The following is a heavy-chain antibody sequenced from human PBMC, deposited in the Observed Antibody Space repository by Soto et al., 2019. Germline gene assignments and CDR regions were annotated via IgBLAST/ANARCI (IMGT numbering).Heavy chain of an antibody. Sequence: QVQLQESGPGLVKPSQTLSLTCTVSGGSISSGDSYWSWIRQPPGKGLEWIGYISNSGSTYYNPALKNRVTISLDMSKNHFSLNLSSVTAADTAVYYCARADYGYAFDIWGQGAMVTVSS. CDR2: ISNSGST. V-gene: IGHV4-30-4*01. D-gene: IGHD4-17*01. J-gene: IGHJ3*02. CDR1: GGSISSGDSY. CDR3: ARADYGYAFDI.